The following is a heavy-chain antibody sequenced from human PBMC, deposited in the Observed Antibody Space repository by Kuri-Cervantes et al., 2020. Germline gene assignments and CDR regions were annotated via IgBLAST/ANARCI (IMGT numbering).Heavy chain of an antibody. V-gene: IGHV4-34*01. J-gene: IGHJ4*02. D-gene: IGHD3-3*01. CDR1: GGSFSGYY. Sequence: SETLSLTCAVYGGSFSGYYWSWIRQPPGKGLEWIGEINHSGSTNYNPSLKSRVTISVDTSKNQFSLKLSSVTAADTAVYYCAREELTLFGVVIYGFDYWGQGVPVTVSS. CDR2: INHSGST. CDR3: AREELTLFGVVIYGFDY.